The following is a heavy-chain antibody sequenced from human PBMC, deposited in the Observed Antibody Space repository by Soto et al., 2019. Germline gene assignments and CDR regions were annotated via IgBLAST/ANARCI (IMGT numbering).Heavy chain of an antibody. J-gene: IGHJ5*02. CDR2: INAGNGNT. D-gene: IGHD2-2*01. V-gene: IGHV1-3*05. CDR1: GYTFTSYA. Sequence: QVQLVQSGAEEKKPGASVKVSCKASGYTFTSYAMPWVRQAPGQRLEWMGWINAGNGNTKYSQKFKGRVTITRDTSASTAYMELSSLRSEDTAVYYCAGADGVGFVGPWGQGTLVTVSS. CDR3: AGADGVGFVGP.